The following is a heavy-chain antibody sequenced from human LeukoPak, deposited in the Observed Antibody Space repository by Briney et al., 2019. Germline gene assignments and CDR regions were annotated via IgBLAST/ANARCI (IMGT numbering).Heavy chain of an antibody. J-gene: IGHJ6*03. D-gene: IGHD3-10*01. CDR1: GGTFSSYA. V-gene: IGHV1-69*13. Sequence: ASVKVSCKASGGTFSSYAISWVRQAPGQGLEWMGGIIPIFGTANYAQKFQGRVTITADESTSTAYMELSSLRSEDTAVYYCARQGGFGEFRDYYYYMDVWGKGTTVTISS. CDR3: ARQGGFGEFRDYYYYMDV. CDR2: IIPIFGTA.